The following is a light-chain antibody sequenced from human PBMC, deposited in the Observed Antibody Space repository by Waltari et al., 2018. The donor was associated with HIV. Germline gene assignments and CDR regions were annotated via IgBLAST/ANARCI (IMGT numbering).Light chain of an antibody. CDR2: WAS. J-gene: IGKJ4*01. Sequence: DIVMTQSPDSLAASLGERATINCKSSQSVFYSSNNKNYLSWYQQKPGQPPKLLIYWASTRESGVPDRFSGSGSGTDFTLTISSLQAEDVAVYYCQQYYNTPLTFGGGTKVEIK. CDR3: QQYYNTPLT. V-gene: IGKV4-1*01. CDR1: QSVFYSSNNKNY.